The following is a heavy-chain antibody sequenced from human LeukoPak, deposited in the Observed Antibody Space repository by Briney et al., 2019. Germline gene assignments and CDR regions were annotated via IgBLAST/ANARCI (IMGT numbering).Heavy chain of an antibody. J-gene: IGHJ4*02. CDR1: GFTFSGYS. CDR2: ISSSSSYI. Sequence: PGGSLRLSCAASGFTFSGYSMNWVRQAPGKWLEWVSSISSSSSYIYYADSVKGRFTISRDNAKNSLYLQMSSLRAEDTAVYYCASIQWQTRGYWGRGTLVTVSS. CDR3: ASIQWQTRGY. V-gene: IGHV3-21*01. D-gene: IGHD5-12*01.